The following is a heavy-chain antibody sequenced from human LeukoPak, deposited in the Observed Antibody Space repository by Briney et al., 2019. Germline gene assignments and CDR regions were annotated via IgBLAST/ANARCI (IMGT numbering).Heavy chain of an antibody. CDR3: AKSSRDWGFGS. V-gene: IGHV3-23*01. D-gene: IGHD2-21*02. CDR2: ISGSGGST. J-gene: IGHJ4*02. Sequence: PGGSLRLSCAASGFTFSSHDMHWVRQAPGKGLEWVSGISGSGGSTYYADSVKGRFTISRDNPKNTVYLQMNSPRAEDTAVYYCAKSSRDWGFGSWGQGTLVTVSS. CDR1: GFTFSSHD.